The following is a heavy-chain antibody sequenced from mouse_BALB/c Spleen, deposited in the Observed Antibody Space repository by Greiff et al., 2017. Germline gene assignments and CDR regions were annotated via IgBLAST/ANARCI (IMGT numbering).Heavy chain of an antibody. J-gene: IGHJ4*01. D-gene: IGHD1-3*01. V-gene: IGHV5-9-3*01. CDR1: GFTFSSYA. CDR2: ISSGGSYT. CDR3: ARQTGLMAMDY. Sequence: EVMLVESGGGLVKPGGSLKLSCAASGFTFSSYAMSWVRQTPEKRLEWVATISSGGSYTYYPDSVKGRFTISRDNAKNTLYLQMSSLRSEDTAMYYCARQTGLMAMDYWGQGTSVTVSS.